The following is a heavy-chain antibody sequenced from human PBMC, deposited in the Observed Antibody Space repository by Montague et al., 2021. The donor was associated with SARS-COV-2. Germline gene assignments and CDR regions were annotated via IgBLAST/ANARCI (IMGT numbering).Heavy chain of an antibody. CDR2: IYYSGST. Sequence: SETLSLTCTVSGGSISSYYWSWIRQPPGKGLEWIGYIYYSGSTNYNPSLKSRVTISVDTSKNQFSLKLSSVTAADTAVYYWAREPDYGDYFDYWGQGTLVTVSS. J-gene: IGHJ4*02. V-gene: IGHV4-59*13. CDR1: GGSISSYY. D-gene: IGHD4-17*01. CDR3: AREPDYGDYFDY.